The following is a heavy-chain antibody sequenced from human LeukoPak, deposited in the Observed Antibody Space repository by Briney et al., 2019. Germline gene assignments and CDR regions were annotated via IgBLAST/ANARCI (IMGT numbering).Heavy chain of an antibody. V-gene: IGHV3-30*18. CDR3: AKRGLGMITFGGVPFDY. J-gene: IGHJ4*02. CDR1: GFTFSTYG. D-gene: IGHD3-16*01. Sequence: PGRSLRLSCAASGFTFSTYGMPWVRQAPGKGLEWVAVISSDADREFYGDSVKGRFSISRDNSRNTLYLQMNSLRAEDTAVYFCAKRGLGMITFGGVPFDYWGQGTLVTVSS. CDR2: ISSDADRE.